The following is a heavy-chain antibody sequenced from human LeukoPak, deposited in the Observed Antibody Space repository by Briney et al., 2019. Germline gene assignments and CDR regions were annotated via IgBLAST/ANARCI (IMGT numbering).Heavy chain of an antibody. J-gene: IGHJ4*02. CDR3: ALEMATIIGDY. D-gene: IGHD5-24*01. CDR2: INSDGHDT. Sequence: PGGSLRLSCAASGFTFSSYWMHWVRQAPGKGLIWVSRINSDGHDTSYADSVKGRFTISRDNAKNTQYLQMNSLRAEDTAVYYCALEMATIIGDYWGQGTLVTVSS. V-gene: IGHV3-74*01. CDR1: GFTFSSYW.